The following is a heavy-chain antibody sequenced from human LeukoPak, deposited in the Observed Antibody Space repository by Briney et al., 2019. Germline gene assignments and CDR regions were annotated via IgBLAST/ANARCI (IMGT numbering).Heavy chain of an antibody. V-gene: IGHV4-61*01. CDR3: ARDWVEGGPYYYYYGMDV. CDR1: GGSVSSGSYY. D-gene: IGHD1-26*01. J-gene: IGHJ6*02. Sequence: SETLSLTCTVSGGSVSSGSYYWSWIRQPPGKGLEWIGYIYYSGSTNYNPSLKSRVTISVDTSKNQFSLKLSSVTAADTAVYYCARDWVEGGPYYYYYGMDVWGQGTTVTVSS. CDR2: IYYSGST.